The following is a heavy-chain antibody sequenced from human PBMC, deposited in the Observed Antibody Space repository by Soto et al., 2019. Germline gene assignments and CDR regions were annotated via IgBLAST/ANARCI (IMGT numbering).Heavy chain of an antibody. CDR3: VKSRGGNNFDFFD. J-gene: IGHJ4*02. CDR2: VGGNGDPP. D-gene: IGHD5-12*01. CDR1: GFTFSGYA. V-gene: IGHV3-64D*06. Sequence: GGSLRLSCSASGFTFSGYAMHWVRQAPGKGLEYVSGVGGNGDPPFYADSVKGRFTISRDNSKNTLYLQMSSLSADDTAVYYCVKSRGGNNFDFFDWGQGALVTVSS.